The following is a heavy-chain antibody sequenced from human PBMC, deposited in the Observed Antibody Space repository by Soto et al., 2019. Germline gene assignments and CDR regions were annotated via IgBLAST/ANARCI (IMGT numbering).Heavy chain of an antibody. V-gene: IGHV4-31*03. J-gene: IGHJ6*02. CDR1: GGSISSGGYY. D-gene: IGHD1-26*01. Sequence: SETLSLTCTVSGGSISSGGYYWSWIRQHPGKGLEWIGYIYYSGSTYYNPSLKSRFTISVDTSKNQFSLKLSSVTAADTAVYYCARDRVGNYYYYGMDVWGQGTTVT. CDR3: ARDRVGNYYYYGMDV. CDR2: IYYSGST.